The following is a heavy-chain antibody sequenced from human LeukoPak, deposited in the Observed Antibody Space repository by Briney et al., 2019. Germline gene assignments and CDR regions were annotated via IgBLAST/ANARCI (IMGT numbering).Heavy chain of an antibody. CDR2: IWYDGSNK. J-gene: IGHJ4*02. CDR3: ARDRYSSSWFTSD. CDR1: GFTFSSYG. V-gene: IGHV3-33*01. Sequence: PGGSPRLSCAVSGFTFSSYGMHWVRQAPGKGLEWVAVIWYDGSNKYYADSVKGRFTISRDNSKNTLYLQMNSLRAEDTAVYYCARDRYSSSWFTSDWGQGTLVTVSS. D-gene: IGHD6-13*01.